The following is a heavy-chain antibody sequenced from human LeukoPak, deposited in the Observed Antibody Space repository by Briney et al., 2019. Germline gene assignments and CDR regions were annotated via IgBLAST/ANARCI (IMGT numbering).Heavy chain of an antibody. V-gene: IGHV4-59*08. CDR1: GGSISSYY. Sequence: KPSETLSLTCTVSGGSISSYYWSWIRQPPGKGLEWIGYIYYSGSTNYNPSLKSRVTISVDTSKNQFSLKLSSVTAADTAVYYCAGHGSPGWGQFDPWGQGTLVTVSS. CDR3: AGHGSPGWGQFDP. J-gene: IGHJ5*02. CDR2: IYYSGST. D-gene: IGHD1-26*01.